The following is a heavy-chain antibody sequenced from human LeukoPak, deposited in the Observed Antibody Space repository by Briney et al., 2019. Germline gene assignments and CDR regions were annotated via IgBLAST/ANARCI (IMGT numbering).Heavy chain of an antibody. J-gene: IGHJ4*02. CDR1: GFTFSSYE. V-gene: IGHV3-48*03. CDR3: ARRLPIFGVAPDY. CDR2: ISSSGSTI. Sequence: GGSLRLSCAASGFTFSSYEMNWVRQAPGKGLEWVSYISSSGSTIYYADSEKGRFTISRDNAKNSLYLQMNSLRAEDTAVYYCARRLPIFGVAPDYWGQGTLVTVSS. D-gene: IGHD3-3*02.